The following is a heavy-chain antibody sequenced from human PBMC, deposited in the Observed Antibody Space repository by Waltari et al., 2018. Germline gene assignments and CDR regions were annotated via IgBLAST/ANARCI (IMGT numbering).Heavy chain of an antibody. CDR3: ASDLWFGARGVY. Sequence: QVQLQQWGAGLLKPSETLSLTCAVYGGSFSGYYWSWIRQPPGKGLEWIGEINHSGSTNYNPSLKSRVTISVDTSKNQFSLKLSSVTAADTAVYYCASDLWFGARGVYWGQVTLVTVSS. CDR2: INHSGST. D-gene: IGHD3-10*01. J-gene: IGHJ4*02. V-gene: IGHV4-34*01. CDR1: GGSFSGYY.